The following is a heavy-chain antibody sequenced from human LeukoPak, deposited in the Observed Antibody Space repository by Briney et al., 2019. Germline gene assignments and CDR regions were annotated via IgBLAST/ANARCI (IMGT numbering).Heavy chain of an antibody. CDR2: ISAYNGNT. J-gene: IGHJ1*01. CDR1: GYTFKNYG. D-gene: IGHD2-15*01. V-gene: IGHV1-18*01. Sequence: ASVKVSCKASGYTFKNYGISWVRQAPGQGLEWMGRISAYNGNTNYAQKVQDRVTMTTDTSTSTAYMEFRNLTSDDTAVYYCARDSADCSGGSCYSAEYFQHWGQGTLVTVSS. CDR3: ARDSADCSGGSCYSAEYFQH.